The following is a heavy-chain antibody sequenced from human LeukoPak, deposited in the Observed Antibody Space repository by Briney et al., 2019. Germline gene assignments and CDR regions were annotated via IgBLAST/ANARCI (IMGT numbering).Heavy chain of an antibody. V-gene: IGHV3-30*18. D-gene: IGHD3-10*01. CDR2: ISYDGSNK. CDR3: AKRGDSGSYLYFDN. Sequence: PGRSLRLSCAASEFTFSSYAMHWVRQAPGKGLEWVAVISYDGSNKYYADSVKGRFTISRDNSKNTLHLQMNSLRGDDTAVYYCAKRGDSGSYLYFDNWDQGTLVSVSS. J-gene: IGHJ4*02. CDR1: EFTFSSYA.